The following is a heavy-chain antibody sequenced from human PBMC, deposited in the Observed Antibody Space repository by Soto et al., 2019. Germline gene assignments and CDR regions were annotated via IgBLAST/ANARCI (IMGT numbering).Heavy chain of an antibody. CDR1: GFTFSYA. Sequence: EVQLLESGGGLVQPGGSLRLSCAASGFTFSYAMSCVRQAPGKGLEWVSTISGSGGSTYYADSVKGRFTISRDDSKNTLYLQMKSLRAEDTAVYYCAKDHSYYGSGSFPWGQGTLVTVSS. V-gene: IGHV3-23*01. CDR2: ISGSGGST. CDR3: AKDHSYYGSGSFP. D-gene: IGHD3-10*01. J-gene: IGHJ5*02.